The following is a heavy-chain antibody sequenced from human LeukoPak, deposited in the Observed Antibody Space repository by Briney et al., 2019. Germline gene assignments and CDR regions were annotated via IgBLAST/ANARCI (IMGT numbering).Heavy chain of an antibody. CDR3: ATSVQDAFGI. CDR2: ISYDGSNK. CDR1: GFTFSSYG. D-gene: IGHD1-1*01. V-gene: IGHV3-30*03. Sequence: GGSLRLSCAASGFTFSSYGMHWVRQAPGKGLEWVAVISYDGSNKYYADSVKGRFTISRDNSKNTLYLQMNSLRAEDTAVYYCATSVQDAFGIWGQGTMVTVSS. J-gene: IGHJ3*02.